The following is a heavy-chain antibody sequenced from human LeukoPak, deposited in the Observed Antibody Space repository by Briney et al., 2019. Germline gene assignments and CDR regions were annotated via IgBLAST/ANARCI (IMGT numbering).Heavy chain of an antibody. CDR1: GFIFSDYI. CDR3: SRDGGEGGNSAFDI. CDR2: IRTRINSSTT. V-gene: IGHV3-72*01. J-gene: IGHJ3*02. D-gene: IGHD4-23*01. Sequence: GGSLRLSCAASGFIFSDYIMDWVRQAPGKALEWVGRIRTRINSSTTEYAASVKGRFTISRDDSKSSMYLHMNSLKTEDTAVYHCSRDGGEGGNSAFDIWGQGTMVTVSS.